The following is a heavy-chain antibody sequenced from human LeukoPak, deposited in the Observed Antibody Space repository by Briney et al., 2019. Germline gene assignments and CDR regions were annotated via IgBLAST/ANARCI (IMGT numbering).Heavy chain of an antibody. V-gene: IGHV4-34*01. CDR1: GDSLSGYY. Sequence: MPSETLSLTCDVYGDSLSGYYWTWIRQTPGKGLEWIGEIIHNGSSSVNPSLESRVTISVATSRNRFSLKLTSATAADTSVYYCVRGFCRGDSCYSAEYFQHWGQGTLVTVSS. CDR2: IIHNGSS. D-gene: IGHD2-15*01. J-gene: IGHJ1*01. CDR3: VRGFCRGDSCYSAEYFQH.